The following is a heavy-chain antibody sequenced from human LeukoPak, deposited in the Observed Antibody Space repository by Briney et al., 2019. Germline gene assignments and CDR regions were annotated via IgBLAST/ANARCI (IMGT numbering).Heavy chain of an antibody. CDR3: ARGYVAGDPDV. V-gene: IGHV1-8*01. CDR2: MNPNSGNT. Sequence: ASVKVSCKASGYTFTNYGVTWVRQATGQGLEWMGWMNPNSGNTGYAQKFQGRATITRNTSISTAYMELSSLRSEDTAVYYCARGYVAGDPDVWGKGTTVTVSS. D-gene: IGHD6-19*01. CDR1: GYTFTNYG. J-gene: IGHJ6*04.